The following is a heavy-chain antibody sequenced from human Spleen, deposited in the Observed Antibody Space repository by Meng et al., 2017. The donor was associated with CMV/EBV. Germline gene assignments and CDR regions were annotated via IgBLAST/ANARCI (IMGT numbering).Heavy chain of an antibody. CDR1: GDRFKSYG. J-gene: IGHJ4*02. D-gene: IGHD5-24*01. Sequence: KASGDRFKSYGVSWVRQAPGQGVEWRGWIGGFDGHTNDAPKFQSRVTLTIETSTSTVYMELTSLRSDDTAVYYCARDENGYNGQDFWGQGTLVTVSS. V-gene: IGHV1-18*01. CDR3: ARDENGYNGQDF. CDR2: IGGFDGHT.